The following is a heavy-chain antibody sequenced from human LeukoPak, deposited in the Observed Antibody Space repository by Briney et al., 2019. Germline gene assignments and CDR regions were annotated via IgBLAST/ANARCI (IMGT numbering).Heavy chain of an antibody. CDR3: ARENWGTLDY. CDR1: GFTFKTYW. D-gene: IGHD7-27*01. CDR2: IKQNGEAN. Sequence: GGSLRLPCVVSGFTFKTYWMAWVRQAPGKGLEWLANIKQNGEANQYEDSVMGRFTISRDNAENSLFLQMDSLRAEDTAVYYCARENWGTLDYWGQGALVTVSS. J-gene: IGHJ4*02. V-gene: IGHV3-7*01.